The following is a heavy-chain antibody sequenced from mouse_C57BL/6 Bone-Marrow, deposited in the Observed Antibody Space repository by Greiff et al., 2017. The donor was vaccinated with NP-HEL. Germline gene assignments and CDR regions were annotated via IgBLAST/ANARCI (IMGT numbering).Heavy chain of an antibody. Sequence: QVQLQQPGTELVKPGASVSLTCKASGYTLTSYWMHWVQQRPGQGLEWIGNISPSNGGTNNNENIKSKATLTVNKSSSTSYMQLSSLTSEDSAVDYCATTDDSSCAYGMDYWGQGTSVTVSA. CDR2: ISPSNGGT. CDR3: ATTDDSSCAYGMDY. J-gene: IGHJ4*01. V-gene: IGHV1-53*01. CDR1: GYTLTSYW. D-gene: IGHD1-1*01.